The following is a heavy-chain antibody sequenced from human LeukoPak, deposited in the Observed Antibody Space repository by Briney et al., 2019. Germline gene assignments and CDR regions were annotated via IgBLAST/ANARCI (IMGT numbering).Heavy chain of an antibody. Sequence: SETLSLTCAVYGGSFSGYYWSWLRQPPGKGLEWIGEINHSGSTNYNPSLKSRVTISVDTSKNQFSLKLSSVTAADTAVYYCASPASPALDKLERRYDYWGQGTLVTVSS. CDR2: INHSGST. V-gene: IGHV4-34*01. D-gene: IGHD1-1*01. CDR3: ASPASPALDKLERRYDY. J-gene: IGHJ4*02. CDR1: GGSFSGYY.